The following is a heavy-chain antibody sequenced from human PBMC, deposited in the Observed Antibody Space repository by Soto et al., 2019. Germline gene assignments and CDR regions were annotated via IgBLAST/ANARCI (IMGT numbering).Heavy chain of an antibody. J-gene: IGHJ1*01. CDR2: IYYSGST. D-gene: IGHD6-13*01. CDR3: ARVGGAAGLPEYFQH. Sequence: SETLSLTCTVSGGSISSYYWSWIRQPPGKGLEWIGYIYYSGSTNYNPSLKSRVTISVDTSKNQFSLKLSSVTAADTAVYYCARVGGAAGLPEYFQHWGQGTLVTVSS. CDR1: GGSISSYY. V-gene: IGHV4-59*01.